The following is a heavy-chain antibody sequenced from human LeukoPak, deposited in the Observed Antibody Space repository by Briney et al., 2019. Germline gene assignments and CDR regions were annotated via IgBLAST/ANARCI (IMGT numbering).Heavy chain of an antibody. CDR1: GFTFDDYA. CDR3: AKDLREMATIPYFDY. J-gene: IGHJ4*02. V-gene: IGHV3-9*01. D-gene: IGHD5-24*01. Sequence: PGGSLRLSCAASGFTFDDYAMHWVRQAPGKGLGWVSGISWNSGSIGYADSVKGRFTISRDNAKNSLYLQMNSLRAEDTALYYCAKDLREMATIPYFDYWGQGTLVTVSS. CDR2: ISWNSGSI.